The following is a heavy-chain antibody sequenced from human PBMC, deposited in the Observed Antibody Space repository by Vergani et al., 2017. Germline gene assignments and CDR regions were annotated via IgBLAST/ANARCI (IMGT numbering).Heavy chain of an antibody. CDR3: ARMYGRDSSGSKYFDY. CDR2: IHPADSDT. D-gene: IGHD3-22*01. V-gene: IGHV5-51*01. Sequence: EVQLVLSGAEGKKPGESLNISCQISVYSFTNYCIGWVRQMPGKGLGWMGIIHPADSDTRYSPSFQGQVTISVDKSISTAYLQRSSLRASDSAMYYCARMYGRDSSGSKYFDYWGQGTLVTVSS. J-gene: IGHJ4*02. CDR1: VYSFTNYC.